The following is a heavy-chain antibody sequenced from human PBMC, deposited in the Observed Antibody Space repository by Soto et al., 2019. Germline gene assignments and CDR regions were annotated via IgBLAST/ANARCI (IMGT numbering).Heavy chain of an antibody. D-gene: IGHD3-10*01. CDR3: ARSITMVRGTPRIMDV. Sequence: QVQLVQSGVEVKKPGASVKVSCKASGYTFTSYGINWVRQAPGQGLEWMGWINTYNSNTSYARKLQGRVTMTTDTSTSIAYMELRSLRSDDTAVYYCARSITMVRGTPRIMDVWGQGTTVTVSS. J-gene: IGHJ6*02. CDR2: INTYNSNT. V-gene: IGHV1-18*04. CDR1: GYTFTSYG.